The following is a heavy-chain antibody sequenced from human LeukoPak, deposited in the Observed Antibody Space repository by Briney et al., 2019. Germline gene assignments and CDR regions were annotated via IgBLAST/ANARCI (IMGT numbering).Heavy chain of an antibody. CDR1: GGSISNYY. CDR3: ARDLTVGATNFDY. J-gene: IGHJ4*02. CDR2: IYSSGST. V-gene: IGHV4-4*07. Sequence: PSETLSLTCTVSGGSISNYYWSWIRQPAGKGLEWIGRIYSSGSTNYNPSLKSRVIMSLDTSMNQFSLKLTSVTAADTAVYYCARDLTVGATNFDYWGQGALVTVSS. D-gene: IGHD1-26*01.